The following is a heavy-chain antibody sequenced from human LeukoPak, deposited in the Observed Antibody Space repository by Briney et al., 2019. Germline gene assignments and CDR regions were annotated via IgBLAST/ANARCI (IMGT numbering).Heavy chain of an antibody. V-gene: IGHV3-20*04. CDR1: GFTFDDYG. CDR3: QFGSGSYYNIPDNWFDP. Sequence: GGSLRLSCAASGFTFDDYGMSWVRQAPGKGLEWVSGINWNGGSTGYADSVKARFTISRDNAKNSLYLQMNSLRAEDTAVYYCQFGSGSYYNIPDNWFDPWGQGTLVTVSS. D-gene: IGHD3-10*01. J-gene: IGHJ5*02. CDR2: INWNGGST.